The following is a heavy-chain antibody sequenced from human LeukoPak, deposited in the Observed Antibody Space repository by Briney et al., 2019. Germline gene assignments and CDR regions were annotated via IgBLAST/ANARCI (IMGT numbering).Heavy chain of an antibody. J-gene: IGHJ4*02. CDR2: ITGNGDS. CDR3: AKAMRPTVSYFDY. Sequence: GGSLRLSCAASGYTFSSYTVSWVRQAPGKGREWVSTITGNGDSYYTDSVKGRFTISRDNSKNTLYLQMNSLRAEDTAVYYCAKAMRPTVSYFDYWGQGTLVTVSS. V-gene: IGHV3-23*01. D-gene: IGHD4-17*01. CDR1: GYTFSSYT.